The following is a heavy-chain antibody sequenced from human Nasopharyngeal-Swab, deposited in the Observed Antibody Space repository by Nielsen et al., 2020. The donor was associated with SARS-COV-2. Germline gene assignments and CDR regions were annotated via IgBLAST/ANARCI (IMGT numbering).Heavy chain of an antibody. V-gene: IGHV1-8*01. Sequence: ASVKVSCKASGYTFTSYDINWGRQATGQGLEWMGGMNPNSGNTGYAQKFQGRVTMTRNTSISTAYMELSSLRSEDTAVYYCARGRKGGGIVVVIPYYYYYMDVWGKGTTVTVSS. CDR2: MNPNSGNT. J-gene: IGHJ6*03. CDR3: ARGRKGGGIVVVIPYYYYYMDV. D-gene: IGHD3-22*01. CDR1: GYTFTSYD.